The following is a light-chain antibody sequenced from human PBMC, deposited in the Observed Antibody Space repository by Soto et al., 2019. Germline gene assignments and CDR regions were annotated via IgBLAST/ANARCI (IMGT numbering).Light chain of an antibody. J-gene: IGLJ2*01. CDR3: QVWDGGSDRVV. V-gene: IGLV3-21*04. CDR2: YDS. Sequence: SYELTQAPSVSLAPGRTATITCGGDNIGSKGVHWYQQKSGQAPVLVIFYDSDGPSGIPNRFSGFKSGNTATLTICRVEGGDVVDYYCQVWDGGSDRVVFGAGTQLTVL. CDR1: NIGSKG.